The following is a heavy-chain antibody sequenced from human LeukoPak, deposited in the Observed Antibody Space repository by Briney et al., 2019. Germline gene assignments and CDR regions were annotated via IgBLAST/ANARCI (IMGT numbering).Heavy chain of an antibody. CDR2: IYYSGST. D-gene: IGHD3-16*02. CDR1: DGSVSSRSYY. J-gene: IGHJ5*02. V-gene: IGHV4-39*07. Sequence: PSETLPLTCTVSDGSVSSRSYYWGWIRQPPGKGLEWIGSIYYSGSTNYNPSLKSRVTISVDTSKNQFSLKLSSVTAADTAVYYCASHKNVWGSYRQEFDPWGQGTLVTVSS. CDR3: ASHKNVWGSYRQEFDP.